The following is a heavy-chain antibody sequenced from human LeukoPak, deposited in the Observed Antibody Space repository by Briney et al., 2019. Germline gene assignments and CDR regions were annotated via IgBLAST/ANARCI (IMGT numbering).Heavy chain of an antibody. CDR3: ARAGQYSGYVGYYYYYGMDV. V-gene: IGHV3-33*01. Sequence: HPGRSLRLSCAASGFTFSSYGMHWVRQAPGKGLEWVAVIWYDGSNKYYADSVKGRFTISRDNAKNSLYLQMNSLRAEDTAVYYCARAGQYSGYVGYYYYYGMDVWGQGATVTVSS. J-gene: IGHJ6*02. CDR1: GFTFSSYG. D-gene: IGHD5-12*01. CDR2: IWYDGSNK.